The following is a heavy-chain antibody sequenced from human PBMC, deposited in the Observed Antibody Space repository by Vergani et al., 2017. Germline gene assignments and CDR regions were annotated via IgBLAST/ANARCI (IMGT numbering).Heavy chain of an antibody. CDR2: IYPGDSDT. J-gene: IGHJ5*02. D-gene: IGHD6-19*01. Sequence: EVQLVQSGAEVKKPGESMKISCKGSGYSFTSYWIGWVRQMPGKGLEWMGIIYPGDSDTRYSPSFQGQVTISADKSISTAYLQWSSLKASDTAMYYCARXLSIAVAGERWFDPWGQGTLVTVSS. CDR3: ARXLSIAVAGERWFDP. CDR1: GYSFTSYW. V-gene: IGHV5-51*01.